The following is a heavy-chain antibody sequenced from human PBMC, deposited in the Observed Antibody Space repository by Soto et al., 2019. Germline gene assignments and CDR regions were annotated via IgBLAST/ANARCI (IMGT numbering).Heavy chain of an antibody. CDR3: AIDEWTDRRPYRYSGMDV. J-gene: IGHJ6*02. D-gene: IGHD3-3*01. Sequence: EVQLLESGGGLVQPGGSLKLSCAVSGFTFSIYAMCWVRQAPGKGLEGVSGINDDGDRTYYPDSVKGRFTISRDNSKHTLSLQMTSLRAEDTAGYYCAIDEWTDRRPYRYSGMDVWGQGTTVTGYS. CDR1: GFTFSIYA. V-gene: IGHV3-23*01. CDR2: INDDGDRT.